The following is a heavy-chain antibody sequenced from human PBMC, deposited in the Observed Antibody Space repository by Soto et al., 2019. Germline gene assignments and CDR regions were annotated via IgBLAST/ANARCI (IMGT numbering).Heavy chain of an antibody. CDR3: AKNRGYNYGLDAFDI. Sequence: GGSLRLSCAASGFTFSSYGMHWFRQAPGKGLEWVAVISYDESNKYYADSVKGRFTISRDNSRNTLYLQMNSLRPEDTAVYYCAKNRGYNYGLDAFDIWGQGTMVTVSS. CDR2: ISYDESNK. V-gene: IGHV3-30*18. CDR1: GFTFSSYG. J-gene: IGHJ3*02. D-gene: IGHD5-18*01.